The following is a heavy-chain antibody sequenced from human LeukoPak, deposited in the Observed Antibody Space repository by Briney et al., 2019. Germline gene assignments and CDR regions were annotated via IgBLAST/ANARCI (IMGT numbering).Heavy chain of an antibody. D-gene: IGHD3-9*01. CDR2: VFDRGTT. J-gene: IGHJ3*02. V-gene: IGHV4-59*01. CDR1: GGSISGSF. Sequence: SETLSLTCTVSGGSISGSFWHWIRQPPGKGLEWMGYVFDRGTTAYNPSLKRRVTMSLDTSKSQFSLNLSSVTAADTAVYFCARDRDGGTLRYFDWLRGPDAFDIWGQGTMVTVSS. CDR3: ARDRDGGTLRYFDWLRGPDAFDI.